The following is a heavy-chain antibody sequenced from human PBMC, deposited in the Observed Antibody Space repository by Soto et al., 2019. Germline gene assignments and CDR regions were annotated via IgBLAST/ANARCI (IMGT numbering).Heavy chain of an antibody. J-gene: IGHJ4*02. CDR2: IYWDDDK. CDR3: AHIVVAGLGYYFDY. V-gene: IGHV2-5*02. CDR1: GFSLSSTRMA. D-gene: IGHD6-19*01. Sequence: QITLKESGPTLVKPTQTLTLTCTFSGFSLSSTRMAVGWIRQPPGKALEWLALIYWDDDKRYSPFLKSRLTNTKDTSKNQVVLTMSNMDPVDTARYYCAHIVVAGLGYYFDYWGQVTLVTVSS.